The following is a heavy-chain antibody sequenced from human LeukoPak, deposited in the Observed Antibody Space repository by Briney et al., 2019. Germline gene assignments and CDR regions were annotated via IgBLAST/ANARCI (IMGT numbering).Heavy chain of an antibody. J-gene: IGHJ4*02. Sequence: GASVKVSCKASGYTFTSYDINWVRQATGQGLEWMGWMNPDSGNTGYAQKFQGRVTMTRNTSISTAYMELSSLRSEDTAVYYCARVYSSSWYGSFDYWGQGTLVTVSS. CDR3: ARVYSSSWYGSFDY. CDR1: GYTFTSYD. D-gene: IGHD6-13*01. V-gene: IGHV1-8*01. CDR2: MNPDSGNT.